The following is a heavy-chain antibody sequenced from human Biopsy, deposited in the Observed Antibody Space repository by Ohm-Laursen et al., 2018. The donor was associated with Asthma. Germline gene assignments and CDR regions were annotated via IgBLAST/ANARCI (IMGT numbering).Heavy chain of an antibody. CDR1: GFTFSRYG. CDR3: AKVHRVYAMVGYFDY. V-gene: IGHV3-23*01. D-gene: IGHD2-8*01. Sequence: GSLRLSCAASGFTFSRYGMHWVRQAPGKGLEWVSAISGSGGSTYYADSVKGRFTISRDNSKNTLYLQMNSLRAEDTAVYYCAKVHRVYAMVGYFDYWGQGTLVTVSS. CDR2: ISGSGGST. J-gene: IGHJ4*02.